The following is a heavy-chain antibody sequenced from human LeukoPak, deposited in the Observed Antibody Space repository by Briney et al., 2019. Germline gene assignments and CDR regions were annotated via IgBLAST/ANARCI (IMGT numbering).Heavy chain of an antibody. Sequence: GGSLRLSCATSGFTFSDAWMSWVRQAPGKGLEWVGRIKSKTDGGTTDYAAPVKGRFTISRDDSKNTLYLQMNSLKTEDTAVYYCTTDLPYGDDPFDYWGQGTLVTVSS. CDR1: GFTFSDAW. CDR2: IKSKTDGGTT. J-gene: IGHJ4*02. V-gene: IGHV3-15*01. D-gene: IGHD2-21*02. CDR3: TTDLPYGDDPFDY.